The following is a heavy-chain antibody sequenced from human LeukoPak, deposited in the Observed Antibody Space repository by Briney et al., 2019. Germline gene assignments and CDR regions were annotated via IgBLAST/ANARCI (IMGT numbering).Heavy chain of an antibody. D-gene: IGHD3/OR15-3a*01. V-gene: IGHV4-34*01. CDR1: GGSFSGYY. J-gene: IGHJ6*03. CDR3: ARGPGLSLGYMDV. CDR2: INHSGST. Sequence: QSSETLSLTCAVYGGSFSGYYWSWIRQPPGKGLEWIGEINHSGSTNYNPSLKSRVIISVDTSKNQFSLKLSSVTAADTAVYKRARGPGLSLGYMDVWGKGTTVTVSS.